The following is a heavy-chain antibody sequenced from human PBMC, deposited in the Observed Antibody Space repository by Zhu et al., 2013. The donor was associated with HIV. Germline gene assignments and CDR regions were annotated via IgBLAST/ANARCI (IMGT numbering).Heavy chain of an antibody. CDR3: ARRSGYYDSSGYYLGY. J-gene: IGHJ4*02. V-gene: IGHV1-46*02. CDR2: INPFTGGT. D-gene: IGHD3-22*01. CDR1: GYNFNSYY. Sequence: LQSGTQVSLKPGASVKLSCKASGYNFNSYYVHWVRQAPGQGFEWMGEINPFTGGTTYAGEFHDRVAMTSDTSTSTVYMELSSLRSEDTAVYYCARRSGYYDSSGYYLGYWGQGTLVTVSS.